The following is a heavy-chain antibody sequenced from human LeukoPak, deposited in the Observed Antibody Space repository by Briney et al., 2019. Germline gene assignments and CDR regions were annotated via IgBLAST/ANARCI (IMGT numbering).Heavy chain of an antibody. D-gene: IGHD6-19*01. CDR1: GYTFTDYG. Sequence: ASVKVSCKASGYTFTDYGICWVRQAPGQGLEWRGWIRAYNDNTNYAQNLQGRVTMTIDTTTSTAYMELRSLRSDDTAVYYCARSFPLSPYNSGWFLFDYWGQGTLVTVSS. J-gene: IGHJ4*02. V-gene: IGHV1-18*01. CDR2: IRAYNDNT. CDR3: ARSFPLSPYNSGWFLFDY.